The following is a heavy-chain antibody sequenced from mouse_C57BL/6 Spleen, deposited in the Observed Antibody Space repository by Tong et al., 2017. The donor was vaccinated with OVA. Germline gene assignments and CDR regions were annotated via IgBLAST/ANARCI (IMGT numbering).Heavy chain of an antibody. CDR3: ARDRPYYFDY. CDR1: GYSFTGYF. V-gene: IGHV1-20*01. Sequence: EVQLQQSGPELVKPGASVKISCKASGYSFTGYFMNWVKQSHGKSLEWIGYINPYNDGTKYNEKFKGKATLTADKSSSTAYMQLSSLTSDDSAVYFCARDRPYYFDYWGQGTTLTVSS. D-gene: IGHD2-14*01. J-gene: IGHJ2*01. CDR2: INPYNDGT.